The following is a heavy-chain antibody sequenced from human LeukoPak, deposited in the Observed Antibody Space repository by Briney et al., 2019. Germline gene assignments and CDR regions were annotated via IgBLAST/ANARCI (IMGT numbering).Heavy chain of an antibody. D-gene: IGHD1-26*01. Sequence: GGSLRLSCAASGFTVSSNYMSWVRQAPGKGLEWVSVIYSGGSTYYADSVKGRFTIPRDNSKNTLYLQMNSLRAEDTAVYYCARESGGSYSPDFDYWGQGTLVTVSS. J-gene: IGHJ4*02. CDR2: IYSGGST. CDR1: GFTVSSNY. V-gene: IGHV3-66*02. CDR3: ARESGGSYSPDFDY.